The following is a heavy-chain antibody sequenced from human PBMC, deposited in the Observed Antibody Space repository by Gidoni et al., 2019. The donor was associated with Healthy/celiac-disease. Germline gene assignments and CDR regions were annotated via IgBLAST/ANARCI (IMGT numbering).Heavy chain of an antibody. J-gene: IGHJ4*02. V-gene: IGHV3-33*01. D-gene: IGHD6-19*01. CDR1: GFTFSSYG. CDR2: IWYDGSNK. Sequence: QVQLVESGGGVVQPGRSLRLSCAASGFTFSSYGMHWVRQAPGKGLEWVAVIWYDGSNKYYADSVKGRFTISRDNSKNTLYLQMNSLRAEDTAVYYCAREQVGAVAFDYWGQGTLVTVSS. CDR3: AREQVGAVAFDY.